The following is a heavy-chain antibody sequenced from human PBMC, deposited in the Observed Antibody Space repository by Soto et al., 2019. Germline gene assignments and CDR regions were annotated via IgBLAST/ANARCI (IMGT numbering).Heavy chain of an antibody. CDR1: GFTFSSSA. CDR3: AKEKISTSCCNWFDP. J-gene: IGHJ5*02. V-gene: IGHV1-58*01. D-gene: IGHD2-2*01. Sequence: SVKVSCKTSGFTFSSSAVHWVRQARGHRLQWIGWIDVGSANANYAQMLQERVTISRDMSTSTAYMELSSLRAEDTAVYYCAKEKISTSCCNWFDPWGQGTLVTVSS. CDR2: IDVGSANA.